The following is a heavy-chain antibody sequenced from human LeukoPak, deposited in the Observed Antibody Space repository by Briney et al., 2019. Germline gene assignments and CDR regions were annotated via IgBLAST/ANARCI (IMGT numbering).Heavy chain of an antibody. V-gene: IGHV3-11*04. CDR1: GFTFSDYY. D-gene: IGHD6-13*01. CDR3: AREDRRSGWYSNNWFDP. CDR2: ISSSGSTI. Sequence: GGSLRLSCAASGFTFSDYYMSWIRQAPGKGLEWVSYISSSGSTIYYADSVKGRFTISRDSAKNSLYLQMNSLRAEDTAVYYCAREDRRSGWYSNNWFDPWGQGTLVTVSS. J-gene: IGHJ5*02.